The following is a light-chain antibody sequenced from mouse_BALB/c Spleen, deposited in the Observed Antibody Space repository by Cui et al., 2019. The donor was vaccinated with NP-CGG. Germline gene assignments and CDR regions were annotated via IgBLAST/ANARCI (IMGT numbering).Light chain of an antibody. Sequence: QAVVTKESALTTSPDEKITLTGRSSTGAVTTSNYANWVQEKPDHLFTGLIGGTNNRAPGVPARFSGSLIGDKAALTITGAQTEDEAIYFCALWYSNHWVFGGGTKLSVL. CDR2: GTN. J-gene: IGLJ1*01. CDR3: ALWYSNHWV. CDR1: TGAVTTSNY. V-gene: IGLV1*01.